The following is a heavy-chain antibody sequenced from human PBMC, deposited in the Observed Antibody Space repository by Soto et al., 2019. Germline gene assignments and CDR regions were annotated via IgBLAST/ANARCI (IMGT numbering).Heavy chain of an antibody. V-gene: IGHV2-5*02. Sequence: SGPTLVNPTQTLTLTCTFSGFSLNTGGVGVGWIRQAPGKAPEWLILIYWDGDKRYSPSLRSRLTITKDSPKNEVVLTMTNMGPVDTATYYCAHKRDVSRGFKSWGQGTLVTVSS. CDR2: IYWDGDK. CDR3: AHKRDVSRGFKS. CDR1: GFSLNTGGVG. J-gene: IGHJ5*01.